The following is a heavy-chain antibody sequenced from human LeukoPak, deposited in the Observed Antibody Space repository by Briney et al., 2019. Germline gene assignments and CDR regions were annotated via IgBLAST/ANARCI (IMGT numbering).Heavy chain of an antibody. CDR2: INPNSGGT. V-gene: IGHV1-2*02. J-gene: IGHJ6*03. Sequence: GASVKVSCKASGYTFTGYYMHWVRQAPGQGLEWMGWINPNSGGTNYAQKFQGRVTMTRDTSISTAYMELSRLRSDDTAVYYCARGYCSGGSCLGFYYYYMDGGGKGTTVTVSS. D-gene: IGHD2-15*01. CDR3: ARGYCSGGSCLGFYYYYMDG. CDR1: GYTFTGYY.